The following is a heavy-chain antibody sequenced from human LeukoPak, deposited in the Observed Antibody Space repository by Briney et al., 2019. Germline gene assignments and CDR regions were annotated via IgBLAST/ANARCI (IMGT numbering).Heavy chain of an antibody. J-gene: IGHJ4*02. CDR3: ARAGTDSSGYYYVDY. Sequence: GGPLRLFCVACGFTFKRCEVKWLPRARGEGVEGFLYISSSGSTIYYVDSVKGRFTISRDNAKNSLYLQMNSLRAEDTSAYYCARAGTDSSGYYYVDYWGQGTLVTVSS. D-gene: IGHD3-22*01. CDR2: ISSSGSTI. V-gene: IGHV3-48*03. CDR1: GFTFKRCE.